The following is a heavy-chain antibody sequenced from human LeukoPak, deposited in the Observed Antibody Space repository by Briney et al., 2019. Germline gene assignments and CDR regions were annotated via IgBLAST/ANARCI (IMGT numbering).Heavy chain of an antibody. CDR1: GFTFSSYR. Sequence: GGSLRLSCAASGFTFSSYRMNWVRQAPGKGLEWVSYISSSRTIYYADSVKGRFTMSRDNAKNSLYLEMNSLRAEDTAVYYCARRAGAYSHPYDYWGQGTLVTVSS. D-gene: IGHD4/OR15-4a*01. J-gene: IGHJ4*02. CDR2: ISSSRTI. CDR3: ARRAGAYSHPYDY. V-gene: IGHV3-48*04.